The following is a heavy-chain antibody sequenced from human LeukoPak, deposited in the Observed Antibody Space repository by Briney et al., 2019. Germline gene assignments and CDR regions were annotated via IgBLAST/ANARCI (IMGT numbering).Heavy chain of an antibody. D-gene: IGHD1-26*01. CDR1: GGSISSGSYY. CDR2: IYSSGST. CDR3: ARGGNYWPQWWFDP. Sequence: TPSETLSLTCTVSGGSISSGSYYWNWIRQPAGKGLEWIGRIYSSGSTSYNPSLKSRVTMSLDASKNQFSLELNSVTPADTAVYYCARGGNYWPQWWFDPWGRGTLVSVSS. V-gene: IGHV4-61*02. J-gene: IGHJ5*02.